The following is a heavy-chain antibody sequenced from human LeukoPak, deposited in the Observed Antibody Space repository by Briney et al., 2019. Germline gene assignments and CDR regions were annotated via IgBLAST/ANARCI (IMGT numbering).Heavy chain of an antibody. CDR2: ISYDGSNK. Sequence: PGRSLRLSCAASGFTFSSFGMHWVRQAPGKGLEWVAVISYDGSNKYYADSVKGRFTISRDNSKNTLYLQVSSLRAEDTAVYYCAKDLSDVGTFWGQGTLVTVSS. D-gene: IGHD4-23*01. J-gene: IGHJ1*01. V-gene: IGHV3-30*18. CDR3: AKDLSDVGTF. CDR1: GFTFSSFG.